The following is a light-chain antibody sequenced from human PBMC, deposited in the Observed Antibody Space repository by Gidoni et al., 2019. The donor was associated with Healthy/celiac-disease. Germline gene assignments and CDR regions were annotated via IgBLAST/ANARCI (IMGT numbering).Light chain of an antibody. V-gene: IGKV3-11*01. CDR1: QSVSSY. Sequence: ELVLTQSPATLSLSPGERATLPCRASQSVSSYLAWYQQKPGQAPRRLIYDASNRATGIPARCSGSGSGTDFTLTISSLEPEDFAVYYCQQRSNWLTFGGGTKVEIK. CDR2: DAS. CDR3: QQRSNWLT. J-gene: IGKJ4*01.